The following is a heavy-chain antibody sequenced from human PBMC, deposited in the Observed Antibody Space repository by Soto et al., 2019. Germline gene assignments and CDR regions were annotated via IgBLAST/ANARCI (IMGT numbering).Heavy chain of an antibody. J-gene: IGHJ4*02. D-gene: IGHD6-13*01. V-gene: IGHV3-30*04. Sequence: HPGGSLRLSCAASGFTFSSYAMHWVRQAPGKGLEWVAVISYDGSNKYYADSVKGRFTISRDNSKNTLYLQMNSLRAEDTAVYYCARDRIYSSSWYDYWGQGTLVTVSS. CDR1: GFTFSSYA. CDR2: ISYDGSNK. CDR3: ARDRIYSSSWYDY.